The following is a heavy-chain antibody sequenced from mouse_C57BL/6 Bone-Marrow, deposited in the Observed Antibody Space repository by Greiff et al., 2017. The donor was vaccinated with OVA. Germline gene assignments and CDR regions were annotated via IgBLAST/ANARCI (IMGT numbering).Heavy chain of an antibody. CDR2: INPSSGYT. CDR3: ARLYDGYQHWFAY. CDR1: GYTFTSYW. D-gene: IGHD2-3*01. J-gene: IGHJ3*01. Sequence: QVQLQQSGAELAKPGASVKLSCKASGYTFTSYWMHWVKQRPGQGLEWIGYINPSSGYTKYNQKFKDKATLTADKSSSTAYMQLSSLTYEDSAVYYCARLYDGYQHWFAYWGQGTLVTVSA. V-gene: IGHV1-7*01.